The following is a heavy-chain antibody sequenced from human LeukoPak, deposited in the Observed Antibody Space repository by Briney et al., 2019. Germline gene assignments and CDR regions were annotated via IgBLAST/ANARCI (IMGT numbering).Heavy chain of an antibody. CDR2: IYSGGST. D-gene: IGHD3-22*01. J-gene: IGHJ4*02. Sequence: QTGGSLRLSCAASGFTVSSNYMSWVRQAPGKGLEWVSVIYSGGSTYYADSVKGRFTISRDNSKNTLYLQMNSLRAEDTAVYYCARDRGDYYDSSGYYYWGQGTLVTVSS. V-gene: IGHV3-66*01. CDR1: GFTVSSNY. CDR3: ARDRGDYYDSSGYYY.